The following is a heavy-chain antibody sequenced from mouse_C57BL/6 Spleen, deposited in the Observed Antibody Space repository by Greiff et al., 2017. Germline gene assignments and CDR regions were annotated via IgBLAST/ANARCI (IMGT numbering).Heavy chain of an antibody. CDR3: ARAGYYFDY. D-gene: IGHD4-1*01. CDR1: GYTFTDSN. J-gene: IGHJ2*01. Sequence: VQLQQSGPELLQPGASVKIPCKASGYTFTDSNMDWVKQSHGKSLEWIGDINPNNGGTIYNQKFKGKATLTVDKSSSTAYMELRSLTSEVTAVDYCARAGYYFDYWGQGTTRTAS. V-gene: IGHV1-18*01. CDR2: INPNNGGT.